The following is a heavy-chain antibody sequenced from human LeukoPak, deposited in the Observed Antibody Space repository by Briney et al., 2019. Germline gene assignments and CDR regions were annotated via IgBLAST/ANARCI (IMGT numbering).Heavy chain of an antibody. J-gene: IGHJ5*02. Sequence: GGSLRLSCAASGFTFSSYAMHWVRQAPGKGLEWVAVISYDGSNKYYADSVKGRFTISRDNSKNTLYLQMNSLRAEDTAVYYCARDPVGYCSSTSCKWSWFDPWGQGTLVTVSS. CDR2: ISYDGSNK. V-gene: IGHV3-30-3*01. CDR1: GFTFSSYA. CDR3: ARDPVGYCSSTSCKWSWFDP. D-gene: IGHD2-2*01.